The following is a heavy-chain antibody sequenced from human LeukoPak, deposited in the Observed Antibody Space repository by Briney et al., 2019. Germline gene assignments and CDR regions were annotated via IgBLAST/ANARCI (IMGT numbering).Heavy chain of an antibody. V-gene: IGHV5-51*01. J-gene: IGHJ4*02. CDR3: ARSDYGDYRVFYTLFDY. CDR1: GYSFTSYW. Sequence: GESLKISCKGSGYSFTSYWIAWVRQMPGKRLEWMGIIYPGDSDTRYSPSFQGQVTISADKSISTAYLQWSSLKASDTAMYYCARSDYGDYRVFYTLFDYWGQGTLVTVSS. CDR2: IYPGDSDT. D-gene: IGHD4-17*01.